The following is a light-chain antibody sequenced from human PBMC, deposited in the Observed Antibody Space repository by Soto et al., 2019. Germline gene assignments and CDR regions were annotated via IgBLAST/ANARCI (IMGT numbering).Light chain of an antibody. J-gene: IGKJ1*01. CDR3: QQYVKYPVT. CDR1: QSIYTW. CDR2: MAS. Sequence: IRMTQSPSTLSASVGDRVTITCRANQSIYTWLACYQHKPGKAPKFLIYMASSLENGVPSRFSGSGSGTEFTLTISSLQPDDFATYVCQQYVKYPVTFGQGTKVDI. V-gene: IGKV1-5*03.